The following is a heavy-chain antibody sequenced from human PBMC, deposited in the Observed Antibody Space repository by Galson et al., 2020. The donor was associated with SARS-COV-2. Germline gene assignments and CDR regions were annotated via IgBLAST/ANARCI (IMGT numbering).Heavy chain of an antibody. CDR2: IRSKAYGGTT. V-gene: IGHV3-49*04. D-gene: IGHD6-25*01. J-gene: IGHJ4*02. CDR1: GFIFGDYA. Sequence: GGSLRLSCTASGFIFGDYAMSWVRQAPGKGLEWVGFIRSKAYGGTTEHAASVKGRFTISRDDSKSIAYLQMNSLKIEDTAVYFCIRGGRDQRFDYWGQGILVPVSS. CDR3: IRGGRDQRFDY.